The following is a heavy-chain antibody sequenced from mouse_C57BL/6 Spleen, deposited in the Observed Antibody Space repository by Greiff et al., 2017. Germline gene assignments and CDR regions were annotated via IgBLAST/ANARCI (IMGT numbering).Heavy chain of an antibody. CDR1: GYTFPGYW. D-gene: IGHD2-3*01. V-gene: IGHV1-9*01. J-gene: IGHJ3*01. Sequence: QVQLQHSGAELMKPGASVKLSCKASGYTFPGYWLEWVKQRPGHVLEWLGEILPGSSSTNYNEKFKGKTTFTTDTSSNTAYIQLSSLTTDDAALYYCGRGGYGGYPSAYWGEGTLVTVSA. CDR3: GRGGYGGYPSAY. CDR2: ILPGSSST.